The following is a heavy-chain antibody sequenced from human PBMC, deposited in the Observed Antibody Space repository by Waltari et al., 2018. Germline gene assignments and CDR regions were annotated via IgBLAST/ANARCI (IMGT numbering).Heavy chain of an antibody. Sequence: QLQLQESGPGLVKPSETLSLTCTVSGGPISSSSYYWGWIRQPPGKGLEWIGSIYYSGSTYYNPSLKSRVTISVDTSKNQFSLKLSSVTAADTAVYYCARHESGSTVDYWGQGTLVTVSS. CDR1: GGPISSSSYY. CDR3: ARHESGSTVDY. D-gene: IGHD6-13*01. J-gene: IGHJ4*02. V-gene: IGHV4-39*01. CDR2: IYYSGST.